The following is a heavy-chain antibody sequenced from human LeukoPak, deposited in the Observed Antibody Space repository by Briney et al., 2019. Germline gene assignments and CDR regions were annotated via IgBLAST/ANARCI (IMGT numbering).Heavy chain of an antibody. Sequence: GGSLRLSCAASGFTFSNYWMDWVRQAPGKGLEWVANIKQDGSEKYYVDSVKGRFTISRDNAKNSLYLQMNSLRAEDTAVYYCVRAMDVWGQGTTVTVSS. V-gene: IGHV3-7*04. CDR2: IKQDGSEK. J-gene: IGHJ6*02. CDR1: GFTFSNYW. CDR3: VRAMDV.